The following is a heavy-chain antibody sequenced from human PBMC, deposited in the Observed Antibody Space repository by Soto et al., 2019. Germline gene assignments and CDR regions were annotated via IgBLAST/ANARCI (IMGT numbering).Heavy chain of an antibody. J-gene: IGHJ6*02. CDR1: GFTFSNYA. CDR3: ASQTSGYYYYGMDV. Sequence: PGGSLRLSCAASGFTFSNYAMSWVRQAPGKGLEWVSTINNGGGTTSYADSVQGRFTISRDNAKNSLYLQMNSLSAEDTAVYYCASQTSGYYYYGMDVWGQGTTVTVSS. CDR2: INNGGGTT. V-gene: IGHV3-23*01.